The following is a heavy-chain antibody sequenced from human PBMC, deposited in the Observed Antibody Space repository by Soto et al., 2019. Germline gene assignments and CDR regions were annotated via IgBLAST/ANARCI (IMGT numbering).Heavy chain of an antibody. D-gene: IGHD6-19*01. J-gene: IGHJ4*02. V-gene: IGHV3-15*07. CDR2: IKSKTDDGTT. CDR1: GFTFSNAW. CDR3: TTADGASGWQKTIVDY. Sequence: EVQLVESGGGLVKPGGSLRLSCAASGFTFSNAWMNWVRQAPGKGLEWVGRIKSKTDDGTTDYAAPVKGRFTISRDDSKNTLYLQMNSLKTEDTAVYYCTTADGASGWQKTIVDYWGQGTLVTVSS.